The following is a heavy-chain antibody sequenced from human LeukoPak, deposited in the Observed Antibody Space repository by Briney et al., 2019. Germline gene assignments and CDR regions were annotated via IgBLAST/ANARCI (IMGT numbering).Heavy chain of an antibody. D-gene: IGHD3-16*01. Sequence: GRSLTLSCAASAFTFSSYSMNWVRHPPGKGLGWGSYISSSSSTTYYADSVKGRFTISRDNANNSLYLQMNSLRAEDTAVYYCARGEEQVLNVLDYWGHGTLVTVSS. CDR1: AFTFSSYS. CDR3: ARGEEQVLNVLDY. CDR2: ISSSSSTT. J-gene: IGHJ4*01. V-gene: IGHV3-48*01.